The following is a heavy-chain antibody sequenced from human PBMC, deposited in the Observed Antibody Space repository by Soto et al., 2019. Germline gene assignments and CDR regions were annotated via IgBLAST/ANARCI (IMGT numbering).Heavy chain of an antibody. J-gene: IGHJ6*04. Sequence: EVQLVESGGGLVQPGGSLRLSCAASGFTVSSKYMSWVRQAPGKGLEWVSLIQSGGSTYYAGSVMGRYSIYRYNSENTLLLHMNSLRVEDTAVYYCTRDDGRCSSGRCYGVPVDVWGKGTTVPVSA. D-gene: IGHD2-15*01. CDR3: TRDDGRCSSGRCYGVPVDV. V-gene: IGHV3-66*01. CDR1: GFTVSSKY. CDR2: IQSGGST.